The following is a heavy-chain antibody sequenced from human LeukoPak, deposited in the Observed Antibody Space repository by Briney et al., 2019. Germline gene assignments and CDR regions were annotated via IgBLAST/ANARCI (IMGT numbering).Heavy chain of an antibody. CDR2: INNSGTRT. Sequence: GGTLRLSCAASGITIRNYGMTWVRQAPGRGLQWVSSINNSGTRTFYEDSVRGRFTISRDDSKNTLYLQMNSLRAEDTAVYYCARDSHGSPAAEWGQGTLVTVSS. V-gene: IGHV3-23*05. J-gene: IGHJ4*02. CDR1: GITIRNYG. CDR3: ARDSHGSPAAE. D-gene: IGHD1-26*01.